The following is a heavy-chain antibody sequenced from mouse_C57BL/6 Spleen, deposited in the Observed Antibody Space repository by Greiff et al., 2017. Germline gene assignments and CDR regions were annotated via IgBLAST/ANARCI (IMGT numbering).Heavy chain of an antibody. CDR1: GYTFTSYG. V-gene: IGHV1-81*01. D-gene: IGHD1-1*01. CDR2: IYPRSGNT. J-gene: IGHJ2*01. Sequence: QVQLKESGAELARPGASVKLSCKASGYTFTSYGLSWVKQRTGQGLEWIGEIYPRSGNTYSNEKFKGKATLTADKSSSTAYMELRSLTSEDAAVYFGARKGSGLDYWGQGTTLTVSS. CDR3: ARKGSGLDY.